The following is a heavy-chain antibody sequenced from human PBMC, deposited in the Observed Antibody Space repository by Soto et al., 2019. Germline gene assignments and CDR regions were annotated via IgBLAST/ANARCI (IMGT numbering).Heavy chain of an antibody. J-gene: IGHJ4*02. CDR1: GFTVSSNY. V-gene: IGHV3-66*01. CDR3: AKLDPGYYDFWSGYIFDY. D-gene: IGHD3-3*01. CDR2: IYSGGST. Sequence: GGSLRLSCAASGFTVSSNYMSWVRQAPGKGLEWVSVIYSGGSTYYADSVKGRFTISRDNSKNTLYLQTNSLRAEDTAVYYCAKLDPGYYDFWSGYIFDYWGQGTLVTVSS.